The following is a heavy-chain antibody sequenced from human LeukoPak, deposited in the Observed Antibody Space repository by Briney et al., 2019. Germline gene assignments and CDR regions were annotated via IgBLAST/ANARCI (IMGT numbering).Heavy chain of an antibody. CDR1: GGSISSSSYY. D-gene: IGHD1-26*01. CDR3: ARLLKYSGSYYCDY. J-gene: IGHJ4*02. CDR2: IYYSGST. Sequence: SETLSLTCTVSGGSISSSSYYWGWIRQPPGKGLEWIGSIYYSGSTYYNPSLKSRVTISVDTSKNQFSLKLSSVTAADTAVYYCARLLKYSGSYYCDYWGQGTLVTVSS. V-gene: IGHV4-39*01.